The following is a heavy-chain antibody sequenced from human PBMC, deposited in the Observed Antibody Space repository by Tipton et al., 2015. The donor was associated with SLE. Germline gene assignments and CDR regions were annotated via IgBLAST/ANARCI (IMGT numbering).Heavy chain of an antibody. CDR1: GGSFSGYY. CDR2: INHSGST. Sequence: GSLRLSCAVYGGSFSGYYWSWIRQPPGKGLEWIGEINHSGSTNYNPSLKSRVTISVDTSKNQFSLKLSSVTAADTAVYYCARGAGSSWYPFVYWGQGTLVTVSS. CDR3: ARGAGSSWYPFVY. V-gene: IGHV4-34*01. D-gene: IGHD6-13*01. J-gene: IGHJ4*02.